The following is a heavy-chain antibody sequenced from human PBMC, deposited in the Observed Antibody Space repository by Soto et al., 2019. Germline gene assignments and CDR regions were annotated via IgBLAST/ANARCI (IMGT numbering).Heavy chain of an antibody. V-gene: IGHV1-2*04. CDR1: GYTFTGYY. CDR2: INPNSGGT. CDR3: ARDRSRSRGLDYYYGMDV. D-gene: IGHD1-26*01. Sequence: VASVKVSCKASGYTFTGYYMHWVRQAPGQGLEWMGWINPNSGGTNYAQKFQGWVTMTRDTSISTAYMELSRLRSDDTAVYYCARDRSRSRGLDYYYGMDVWGQGTTVTVSS. J-gene: IGHJ6*02.